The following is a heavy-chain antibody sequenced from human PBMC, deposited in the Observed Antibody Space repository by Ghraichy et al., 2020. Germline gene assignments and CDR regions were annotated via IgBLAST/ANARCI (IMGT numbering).Heavy chain of an antibody. D-gene: IGHD3-10*01. CDR1: GFTFSSYW. V-gene: IGHV3-7*03. Sequence: GGSLRLSCAASGFTFSSYWMSWVRQAPGKGLEWVANIKQDGSEKYYVDSVKGRFTISRDNAKNSLYLQMNSLRAEDTAVYYCAREGDPGAHYYYYYGMDVWGQGTTVTVSS. CDR3: AREGDPGAHYYYYYGMDV. J-gene: IGHJ6*02. CDR2: IKQDGSEK.